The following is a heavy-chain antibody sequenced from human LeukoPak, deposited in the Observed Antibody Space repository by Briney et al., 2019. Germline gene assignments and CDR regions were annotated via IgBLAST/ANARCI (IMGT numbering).Heavy chain of an antibody. CDR2: IYSDGTT. D-gene: IGHD2-15*01. Sequence: GGSLRLSCAVSGVTVSSKYMSWVRQAPGKGLEWVSVIYSDGTTYYADFVKGRFIISRDKSRNTLHLRMNSLRAEDAALYYCAVSAGNKDFDDWGQGTLVTVSS. CDR3: AVSAGNKDFDD. CDR1: GVTVSSKY. V-gene: IGHV3-66*02. J-gene: IGHJ4*02.